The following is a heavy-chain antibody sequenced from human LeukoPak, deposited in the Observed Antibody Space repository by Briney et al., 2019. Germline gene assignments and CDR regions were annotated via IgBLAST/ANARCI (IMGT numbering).Heavy chain of an antibody. J-gene: IGHJ4*02. CDR2: IDANNGDT. Sequence: ASVKISRKASGYTFRGNYIHWLRQAPGQGLEWMGWIDANNGDTKSAQKFQGRVTMSRDTSISTAYMDLSSPSPDDAAVYYCARDPSSVTLYFFDYWGQGTLVTVSS. D-gene: IGHD4-11*01. CDR1: GYTFRGNY. CDR3: ARDPSSVTLYFFDY. V-gene: IGHV1-2*02.